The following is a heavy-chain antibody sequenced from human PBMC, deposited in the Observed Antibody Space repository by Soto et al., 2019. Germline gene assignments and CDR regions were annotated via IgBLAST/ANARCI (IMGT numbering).Heavy chain of an antibody. CDR3: ARRAVAGPFYYYYYGMDV. Sequence: PGGSLRLSCAASGFTFSSCAMHWVRQAPGKGLEWVAVISYDGSNKYYADSVKGRFTISRDNSKNTLYLQMNSLRAEDTAVYYCARRAVAGPFYYYYYGMDVWGQETTVTVAS. V-gene: IGHV3-30-3*01. CDR2: ISYDGSNK. J-gene: IGHJ6*02. CDR1: GFTFSSCA. D-gene: IGHD6-19*01.